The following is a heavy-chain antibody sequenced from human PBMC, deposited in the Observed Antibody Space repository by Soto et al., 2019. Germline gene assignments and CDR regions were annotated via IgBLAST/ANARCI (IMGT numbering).Heavy chain of an antibody. CDR3: AKPHDFSGGSCGEAPDS. Sequence: QVQLVESGGGVVQPGRSLRLSCAASGFTFSSYGMHWVRQAPGKGLEWVAVISYDGSNNHYVASVKGRFTISRDNSKNTLYLQMSSRRPEDTAVYYCAKPHDFSGGSCGEAPDSWGQGTLVTVSA. J-gene: IGHJ4*02. CDR1: GFTFSSYG. D-gene: IGHD2-15*01. V-gene: IGHV3-30*18. CDR2: ISYDGSNN.